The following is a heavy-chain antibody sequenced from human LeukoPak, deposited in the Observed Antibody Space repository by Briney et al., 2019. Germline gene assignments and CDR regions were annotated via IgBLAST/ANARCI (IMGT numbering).Heavy chain of an antibody. J-gene: IGHJ4*02. CDR1: GLTFSSYA. V-gene: IGHV3-23*01. CDR3: AKDLSQTIVVVTHFDY. D-gene: IGHD3-22*01. CDR2: ISGSGGST. Sequence: GRSLRLSCAASGLTFSSYAMSWVRQAAGKGPEWVSAISGSGGSTYYADSVKGRFTIYRDNSKNTLYLQMNSLRAEDTAVYYCAKDLSQTIVVVTHFDYWGQGTLVTVSS.